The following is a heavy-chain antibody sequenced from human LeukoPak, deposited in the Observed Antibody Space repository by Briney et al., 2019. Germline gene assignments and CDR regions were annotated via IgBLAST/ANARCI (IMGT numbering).Heavy chain of an antibody. Sequence: SETLSLTCTVSGGSISSYYWSWIRQPPGKGLEWIGYIYYSGSTNYNPSLKSRVTISVDTSKNQFSLKLSSVTAADTAVYYCARQGAAAGFDYWGQGTLVTVSS. CDR2: IYYSGST. D-gene: IGHD6-13*01. J-gene: IGHJ4*02. CDR1: GGSISSYY. CDR3: ARQGAAAGFDY. V-gene: IGHV4-59*08.